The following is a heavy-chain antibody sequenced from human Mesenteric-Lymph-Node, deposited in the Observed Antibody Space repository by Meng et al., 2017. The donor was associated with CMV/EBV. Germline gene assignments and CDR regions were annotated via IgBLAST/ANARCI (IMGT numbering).Heavy chain of an antibody. J-gene: IGHJ6*02. CDR1: GFTFINYA. Sequence: GESLKISCAVSGFTFINYAMSWVRQAPGKGLEWVSSVSSSSNYIYYADSVKGRFTISRDNAKYSLSLQMNSLRAEDTAVYYCARAPGLGMNYYYGLDVWGQGTTVTVSS. CDR3: ARAPGLGMNYYYGLDV. D-gene: IGHD7-27*01. CDR2: VSSSSNYI. V-gene: IGHV3-21*01.